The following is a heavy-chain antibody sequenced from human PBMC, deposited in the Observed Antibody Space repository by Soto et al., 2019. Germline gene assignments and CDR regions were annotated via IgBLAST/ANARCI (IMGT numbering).Heavy chain of an antibody. CDR1: GFTFSNAW. CDR2: IKSKTDGETK. CDR3: VRYTGGDWLDP. Sequence: PGGSLRLSCAASGFTFSNAWMSWVRQAPGRGLEWVGRIKSKTDGETKHYAVAVEGRFTISRDDSKNTLYLQLNSLQTEDTAVYYCVRYTGGDWLDPWGQGTLVTVSS. V-gene: IGHV3-15*05. J-gene: IGHJ5*02. D-gene: IGHD1-20*01.